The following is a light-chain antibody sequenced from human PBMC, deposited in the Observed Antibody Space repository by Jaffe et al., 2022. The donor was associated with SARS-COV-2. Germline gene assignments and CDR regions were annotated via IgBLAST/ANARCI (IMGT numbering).Light chain of an antibody. CDR1: QIVLSNSKNKNY. V-gene: IGKV4-1*01. J-gene: IGKJ1*01. Sequence: DIVMTQSPDSLIVSLGERATINCKSSQIVLSNSKNKNYLAWYQQKPGQPPKLLISWASTRESGVPDRFSGSGSGTDFTLTISSLQAEDVAVYYCQQYYTTPPTFGQGTKVEIK. CDR3: QQYYTTPPT. CDR2: WAS.